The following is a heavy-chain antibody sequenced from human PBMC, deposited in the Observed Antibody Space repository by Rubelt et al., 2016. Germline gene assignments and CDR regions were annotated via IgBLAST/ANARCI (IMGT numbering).Heavy chain of an antibody. CDR1: GYDFTSYA. CDR3: ARDEDV. CDR2: ISAANDNT. Sequence: QVQLVQSGAEVKKPGASVSVSCKASGYDFTSYALHWVRQAPGQGLEWMGWISAANDNTRYSEKSQGRITITKDTTERTAYMDMSSRTYEDTAVDYCARDEDVWGQGTTVTVSS. V-gene: IGHV1-3*01. J-gene: IGHJ6*02.